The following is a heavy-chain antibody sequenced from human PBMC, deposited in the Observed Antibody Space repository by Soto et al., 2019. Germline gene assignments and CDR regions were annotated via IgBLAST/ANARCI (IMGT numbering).Heavy chain of an antibody. J-gene: IGHJ4*02. D-gene: IGHD2-2*01. V-gene: IGHV3-23*01. Sequence: GGSLRLSCVVSGFSFSSYVMSWVRQAPGKGLEWVSAITGSGGDSYYVDSVKGRFTISRDNTKDTLYLQMNSLRAEDTAVYYCAKGSASSRPYFIDYWGQGAPVTVAS. CDR1: GFSFSSYV. CDR3: AKGSASSRPYFIDY. CDR2: ITGSGGDS.